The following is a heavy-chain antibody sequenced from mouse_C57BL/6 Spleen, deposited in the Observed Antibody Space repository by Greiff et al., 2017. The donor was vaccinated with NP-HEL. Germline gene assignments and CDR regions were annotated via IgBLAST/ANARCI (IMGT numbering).Heavy chain of an antibody. D-gene: IGHD1-1*01. V-gene: IGHV14-4*01. Sequence: EVKLQESGAALVRPGASVKLSCTASGFNIKDDYMHWVKQRPEQGLEWIGWIDPENGDTEYASKFQGKATITADTSSNTAYLQLSSLTSEDTAVYYCTLNYYGSSPVDYWGQGTSVTVSS. CDR1: GFNIKDDY. J-gene: IGHJ4*01. CDR3: TLNYYGSSPVDY. CDR2: IDPENGDT.